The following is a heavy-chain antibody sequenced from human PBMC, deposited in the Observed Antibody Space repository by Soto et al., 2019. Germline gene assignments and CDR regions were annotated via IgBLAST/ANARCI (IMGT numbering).Heavy chain of an antibody. J-gene: IGHJ6*02. CDR1: GGTFSSYT. CDR3: ARDPRVDTAMVYYYYGMDV. V-gene: IGHV1-69*08. Sequence: QVQLVQSGAEVKKPGSSVKVSCKASGGTFSSYTISWVRQAPGQGLEWMGRIIPILGIANYAQKFQGRVTITADKSTSTAYMELSSLRSEDTAVYYCARDPRVDTAMVYYYYGMDVWGQGTTVTVSS. CDR2: IIPILGIA. D-gene: IGHD5-18*01.